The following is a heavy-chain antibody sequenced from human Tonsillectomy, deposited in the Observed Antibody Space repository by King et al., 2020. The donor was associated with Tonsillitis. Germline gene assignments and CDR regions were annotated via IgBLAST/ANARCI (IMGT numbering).Heavy chain of an antibody. J-gene: IGHJ3*02. Sequence: QLVQSGAEVKKAGESLKISCKGSGYWIAWVRQMPGKGLEWMGIIYPGDSDTRYSPSFQGQVTISADKSISTAYLQWRSLKASDTAMYYCATSYYYDYNARYRAFDIWGQGTMVTVSS. CDR3: ATSYYYDYNARYRAFDI. CDR1: GYW. D-gene: IGHD3-22*01. CDR2: IYPGDSDT. V-gene: IGHV5-51*01.